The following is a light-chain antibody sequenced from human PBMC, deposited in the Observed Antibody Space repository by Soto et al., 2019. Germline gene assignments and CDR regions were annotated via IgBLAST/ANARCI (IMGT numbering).Light chain of an antibody. Sequence: QSVLTQPASVSGSPGQSITISCTGTSSDVGGYNYVSWYQHHPGRAPKLMIYDDSSRPSGVSNRFSGSKSGNMASLTISGLQAEDEADYYCSSYTRNDGLEVFGGGTKLTVL. V-gene: IGLV2-14*03. CDR2: DDS. CDR1: SSDVGGYNY. J-gene: IGLJ2*01. CDR3: SSYTRNDGLEV.